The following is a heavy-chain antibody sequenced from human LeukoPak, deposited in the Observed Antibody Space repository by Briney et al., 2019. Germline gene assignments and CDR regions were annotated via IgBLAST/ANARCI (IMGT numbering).Heavy chain of an antibody. Sequence: KASETLSLTCAVYGGSFSGYYWSWIRQPPGKGLEWIGEINHSGSTNYNPSLKSRVTISVGTSKNQFSLKLSSVTAADTAVYYCARGPLWFGELKGWFDPWGQGTLVTVSS. CDR2: INHSGST. D-gene: IGHD3-10*01. V-gene: IGHV4-34*01. J-gene: IGHJ5*02. CDR3: ARGPLWFGELKGWFDP. CDR1: GGSFSGYY.